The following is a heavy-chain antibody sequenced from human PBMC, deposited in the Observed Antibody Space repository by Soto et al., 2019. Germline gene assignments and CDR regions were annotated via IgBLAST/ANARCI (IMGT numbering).Heavy chain of an antibody. D-gene: IGHD3-10*01. J-gene: IGHJ5*01. CDR1: GASINNFAYY. V-gene: IGHV4-39*01. Sequence: TLSLTCSVSGASINNFAYYWGWIRQPPGKGLEWIGTVYYNENTYYNPSLKSRVAISVDTAKNQFSLNLRSVTAADTAIYFCARRERYYGSPGWFDPWGQGTLVTVSS. CDR2: VYYNENT. CDR3: ARRERYYGSPGWFDP.